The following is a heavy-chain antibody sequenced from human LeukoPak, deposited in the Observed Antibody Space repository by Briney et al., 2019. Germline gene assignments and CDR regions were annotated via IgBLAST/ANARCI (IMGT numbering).Heavy chain of an antibody. CDR1: GGSVSGYY. D-gene: IGHD3-9*01. CDR3: ARGLRYFDWLYAFDI. Sequence: PSETVSLTCAGYGGSVSGYYWSWIRQPPGKGLEGIGEINHSGSTNYNPSLKSRVTISVDTSKTQFSLKLSSVTAADTAVYYCARGLRYFDWLYAFDIWGQGTMVTASS. CDR2: INHSGST. V-gene: IGHV4-34*01. J-gene: IGHJ3*02.